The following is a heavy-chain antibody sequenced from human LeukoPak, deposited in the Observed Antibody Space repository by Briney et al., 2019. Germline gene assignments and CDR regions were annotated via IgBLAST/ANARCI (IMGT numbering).Heavy chain of an antibody. CDR1: GFTFSSFW. D-gene: IGHD3-3*01. CDR2: IIQDGSEK. Sequence: GGSLRLSCAASGFTFSSFWMSWVRQAPGKGLEWVAKIIQDGSEKYYVDSVKGRFTISRDNAKNSLYLQMNSLRAEDTAVYYCARDSPGIMIFGVVTPNGGQGALVTVSS. V-gene: IGHV3-7*05. J-gene: IGHJ4*02. CDR3: ARDSPGIMIFGVVTPN.